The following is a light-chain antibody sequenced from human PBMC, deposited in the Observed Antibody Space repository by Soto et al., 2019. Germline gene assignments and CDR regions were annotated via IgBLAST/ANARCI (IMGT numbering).Light chain of an antibody. CDR1: TSDVGGYNF. V-gene: IGLV2-14*01. Sequence: QSALTQPASVSGSPGQSITISCTGTTSDVGGYNFVSWYQQYPGKAPKLMISEVSTRPSGVSNRFSGSKSGNTASLTISGLQAEDEADYYCSSYTSSSNFKVLFGGGTKLTVL. CDR3: SSYTSSSNFKVL. J-gene: IGLJ2*01. CDR2: EVS.